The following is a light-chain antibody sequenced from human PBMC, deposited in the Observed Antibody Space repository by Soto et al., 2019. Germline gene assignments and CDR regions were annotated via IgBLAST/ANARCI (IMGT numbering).Light chain of an antibody. CDR3: QQSGYSPIT. Sequence: EFVLTQSPGTLSLSPGERATLSCRASQSVSSSFLSWYQQKRGQAPRLLMFGASSRATGIPDRFSGSGSGTDFTLTIYRLEPEDFAVYYCQQSGYSPITFGQGTRLEIK. CDR2: GAS. CDR1: QSVSSSF. V-gene: IGKV3-20*01. J-gene: IGKJ5*01.